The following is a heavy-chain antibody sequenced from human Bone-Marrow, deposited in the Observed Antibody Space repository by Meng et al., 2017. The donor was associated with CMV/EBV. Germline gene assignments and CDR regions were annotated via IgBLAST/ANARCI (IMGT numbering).Heavy chain of an antibody. V-gene: IGHV3-13*01. J-gene: IGHJ4*02. D-gene: IGHD3-3*01. CDR3: VRGTAAVDPGEWQFDF. Sequence: GGSLRLSCAASGFTFRDFAMTWVRQAPGKGLEWVSVIGTAGDTYYSGSVKGRFFISREDARESLHLQMNNLRAEDTAVYYCVRGTAAVDPGEWQFDFWGQGALVTVSS. CDR1: GFTFRDFA. CDR2: IGTAGDT.